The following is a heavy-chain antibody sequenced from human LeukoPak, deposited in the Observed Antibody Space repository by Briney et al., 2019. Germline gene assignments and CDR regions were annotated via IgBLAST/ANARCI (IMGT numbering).Heavy chain of an antibody. D-gene: IGHD1-26*01. CDR2: MNPNSGGT. V-gene: IGHV1-2*02. J-gene: IGHJ6*03. CDR1: GYTFTDYY. CDR3: ARGQRAHVEWYYYMDV. Sequence: ASVKVSCKASGYTFTDYYIHWVRQAPGQGLEWMAWMNPNSGGTSYAQKFQGRVTMTRDTSISTGYMELSRLRFDDTAVYYCARGQRAHVEWYYYMDVWGKGTTVTVSS.